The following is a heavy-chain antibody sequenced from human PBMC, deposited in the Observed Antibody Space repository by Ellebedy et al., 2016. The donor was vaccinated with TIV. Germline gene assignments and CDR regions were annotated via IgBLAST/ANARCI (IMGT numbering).Heavy chain of an antibody. Sequence: ASVKVSCKASGGTFSRYVITWVRQAPGQGLEWMGGIIPLIGTTNYAPKFQGRVTITADESTSTVYMEMSSLRSEDTAVYYCAREPKPDYASGLYSYYGMDVWGQGTTVTVSS. D-gene: IGHD3-10*01. CDR1: GGTFSRYV. J-gene: IGHJ6*02. V-gene: IGHV1-69*13. CDR2: IIPLIGTT. CDR3: AREPKPDYASGLYSYYGMDV.